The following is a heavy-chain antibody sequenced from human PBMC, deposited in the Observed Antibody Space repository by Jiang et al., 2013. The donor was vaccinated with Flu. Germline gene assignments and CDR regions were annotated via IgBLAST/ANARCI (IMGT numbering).Heavy chain of an antibody. Sequence: GAEVKKPGASVKVSCKASGYTFTSYYMHWVRQAPGQGLEWMGIINPSGGSTSYAQKFQGRVTMTRDTSTSTVYMELSSLRSEDTAVYYCARLPPTGRERDYYYGMDVWGQGTTVTVSS. CDR2: INPSGGST. V-gene: IGHV1-46*01. CDR1: GYTFTSYY. J-gene: IGHJ6*02. CDR3: ARLPPTGRERDYYYGMDV.